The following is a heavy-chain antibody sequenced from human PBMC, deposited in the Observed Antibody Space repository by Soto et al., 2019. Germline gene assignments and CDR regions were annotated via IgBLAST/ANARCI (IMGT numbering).Heavy chain of an antibody. Sequence: PSETLSLTCAVSGGSISSGGYSWSWIRQPPGKGLEWIGYIYHSGSTYYNPSLKSRVTISVDRSKNQFSLKLSSVTAADTAVYYCARADYDSSGYYYPYYFDYWGQGPLVTVSS. CDR2: IYHSGST. CDR1: GGSISSGGYS. D-gene: IGHD3-22*01. CDR3: ARADYDSSGYYYPYYFDY. J-gene: IGHJ4*02. V-gene: IGHV4-30-2*01.